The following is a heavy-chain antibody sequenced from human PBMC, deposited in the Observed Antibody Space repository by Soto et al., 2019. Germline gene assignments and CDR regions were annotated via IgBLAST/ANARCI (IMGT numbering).Heavy chain of an antibody. CDR1: GGSISSGGYY. Sequence: SVTLSLTCTVAGGSISSGGYYWSWIRQHPGKGLEWIGYIYYSGSTYYNPSLKSRVTISVDTSKNQFSLKLSSVTAADTAVYYCARDLLAGSSYPLGYWGQGTLVTVSA. CDR2: IYYSGST. CDR3: ARDLLAGSSYPLGY. J-gene: IGHJ4*02. V-gene: IGHV4-31*03. D-gene: IGHD3-10*01.